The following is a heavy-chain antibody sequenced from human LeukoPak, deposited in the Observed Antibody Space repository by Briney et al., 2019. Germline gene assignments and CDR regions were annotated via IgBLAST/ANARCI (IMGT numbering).Heavy chain of an antibody. J-gene: IGHJ4*02. V-gene: IGHV3-48*01. CDR1: GFTFSSYS. Sequence: PGGSLRLSCAASGFTFSSYSMNWVRQAPGKGLEWVSYISSGSSTIYYADSVKGRFTISRDNAKNSLYLQMNSLRAEDTAVYYCARDYSNYVPDYWGQGTLVTVSS. D-gene: IGHD4-11*01. CDR2: ISSGSSTI. CDR3: ARDYSNYVPDY.